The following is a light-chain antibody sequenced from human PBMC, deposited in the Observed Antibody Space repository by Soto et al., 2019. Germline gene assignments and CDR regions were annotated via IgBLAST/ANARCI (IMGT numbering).Light chain of an antibody. V-gene: IGLV2-14*01. J-gene: IGLJ2*01. CDR1: SSDVGGYNF. Sequence: QSVLTQPASVSGSPGQSITISCTGTSSDVGGYNFVSWYQQHPGKAPKLMIYDVTYRPSGVSNRFSGSKSGNTASLTISGLQAEDEADYYCSSHASSTLVVFGGGTQLTVL. CDR2: DVT. CDR3: SSHASSTLVV.